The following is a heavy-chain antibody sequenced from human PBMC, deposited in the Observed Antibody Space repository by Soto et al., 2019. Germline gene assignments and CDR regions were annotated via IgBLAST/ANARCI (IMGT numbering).Heavy chain of an antibody. Sequence: SETLSPTCAVSGGSISSSNWWSWVRQPPGKGLEWIGEIYHSGSTNYNPSLKSRVTISVDKSKNQFSLKLSSVTAADTAVYYCARDMGIAVDERGTDWFDPWGQGTLVTVSS. CDR3: ARDMGIAVDERGTDWFDP. D-gene: IGHD6-19*01. CDR2: IYHSGST. V-gene: IGHV4-4*02. J-gene: IGHJ5*02. CDR1: GGSISSSNW.